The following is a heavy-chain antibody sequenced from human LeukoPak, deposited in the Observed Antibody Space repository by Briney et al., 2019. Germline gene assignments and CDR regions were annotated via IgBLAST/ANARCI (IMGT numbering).Heavy chain of an antibody. CDR3: ARPSITMIVVAYDY. V-gene: IGHV3-23*01. Sequence: GGSLRLSCAASGFTFSSYAMSWVRQAPGKGLEWASAISGSGGSTYYADSVKGRFTISRDNSKNTLYLQMNSLRAEDTAVYYCARPSITMIVVAYDYWGQGTLVTVSS. CDR2: ISGSGGST. CDR1: GFTFSSYA. J-gene: IGHJ4*02. D-gene: IGHD3-22*01.